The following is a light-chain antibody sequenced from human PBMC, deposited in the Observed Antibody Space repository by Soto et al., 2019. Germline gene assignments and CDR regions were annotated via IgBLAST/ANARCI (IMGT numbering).Light chain of an antibody. CDR3: QQYDKWPPT. V-gene: IGKV3-15*01. J-gene: IGKJ4*01. Sequence: EIKMAQSPDTLSVSPGERATLSCRASQSISSKLAWYQQRPGQAPRLLIYGASTRATGVPVRFRGGGSGTEFTLTISCLQSEDFAVYCCQQYDKWPPTVGGGTKVDIK. CDR1: QSISSK. CDR2: GAS.